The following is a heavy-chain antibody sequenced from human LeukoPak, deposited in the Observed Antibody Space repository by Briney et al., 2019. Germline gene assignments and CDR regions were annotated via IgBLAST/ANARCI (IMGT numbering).Heavy chain of an antibody. CDR2: IYTSGST. D-gene: IGHD6-19*01. CDR3: ARRGGWSNFDY. Sequence: SETLSLTCTVSGGSISSGSYYWSWIRQPAGKGLEWIGRIYTSGSTNYNPSLKSQITISVDTSKNQFSLKLSSVTAADTAVYYCARRGGWSNFDYWGQGTLVTVSS. V-gene: IGHV4-61*02. CDR1: GGSISSGSYY. J-gene: IGHJ4*02.